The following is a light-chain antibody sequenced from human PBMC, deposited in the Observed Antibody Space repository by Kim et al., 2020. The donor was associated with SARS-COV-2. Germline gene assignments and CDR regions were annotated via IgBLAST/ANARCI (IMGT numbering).Light chain of an antibody. CDR2: DVS. V-gene: IGLV2-14*03. CDR1: DRDIGHEDY. Sequence: QSALTQPASLSGSPGQSVTISCIGSDRDIGHEDYVSWYQQYPDEAPRLIIYDVSRRPSGVSSRFSASKSGQTASLTISGLQAEDEAVYYCSSYSMNNILEILFGGGTQLTVL. J-gene: IGLJ2*01. CDR3: SSYSMNNILEIL.